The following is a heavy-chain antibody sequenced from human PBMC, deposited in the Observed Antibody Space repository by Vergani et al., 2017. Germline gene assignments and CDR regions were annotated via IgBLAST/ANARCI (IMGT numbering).Heavy chain of an antibody. CDR3: ARHDYGDRNFDY. V-gene: IGHV4-39*01. CDR2: INHSGST. CDR1: GGSISSGGYY. D-gene: IGHD4-17*01. J-gene: IGHJ4*02. Sequence: QVQLQESGLGLVKPSQTLSLTCTVSGGSISSGGYYWSWIRQPPGKGLEWIGEINHSGSTNYNPSLKSRVTISVDTSKNQFSLKLSSVTAADTAVYYCARHDYGDRNFDYWGQGTLVTVSS.